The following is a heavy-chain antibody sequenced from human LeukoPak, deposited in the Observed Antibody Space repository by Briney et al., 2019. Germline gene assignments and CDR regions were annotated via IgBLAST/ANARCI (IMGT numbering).Heavy chain of an antibody. CDR2: INAYNGDT. Sequence: ASVKVSCKASNYTFTSYGISWVRQAPGQGLEWMAWINAYNGDTNYAQKLQGRVTLTTDTSTSTAYMELRSLRSDDTAVYYCARVLAAAGTNYFDYWGQGTLVTVSS. D-gene: IGHD6-13*01. V-gene: IGHV1-18*01. J-gene: IGHJ4*02. CDR1: NYTFTSYG. CDR3: ARVLAAAGTNYFDY.